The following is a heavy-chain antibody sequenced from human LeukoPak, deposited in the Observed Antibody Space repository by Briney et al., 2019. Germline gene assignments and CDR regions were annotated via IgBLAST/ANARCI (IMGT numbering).Heavy chain of an antibody. D-gene: IGHD2-2*01. CDR3: ARDSKYAFDN. CDR1: GFTFSDYS. J-gene: IGHJ4*02. V-gene: IGHV3-48*01. Sequence: GGSLRLSCAASGFTFSDYSMNWVRQAPGKGLEWISYIGIDSGNTNYADSVKGRFTISGDKAKNSLYLQMNSLRVEGTAVYYCARDSKYAFDNWGQGTLVTVSS. CDR2: IGIDSGNT.